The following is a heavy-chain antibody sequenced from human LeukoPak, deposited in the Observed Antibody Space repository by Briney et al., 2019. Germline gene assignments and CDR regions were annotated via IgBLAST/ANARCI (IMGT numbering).Heavy chain of an antibody. D-gene: IGHD6-19*01. Sequence: GGSLRLPCAASGFTVSSNYMSWVRQAPGKGLEWVSVIYSGGSTYYADSVKDRFTISRDSSKNTLYLQMNSLRAEDTAVYYCARDRRAVAGTDYYFDYWGQGTLVTVSS. CDR3: ARDRRAVAGTDYYFDY. CDR1: GFTVSSNY. J-gene: IGHJ4*02. CDR2: IYSGGST. V-gene: IGHV3-66*01.